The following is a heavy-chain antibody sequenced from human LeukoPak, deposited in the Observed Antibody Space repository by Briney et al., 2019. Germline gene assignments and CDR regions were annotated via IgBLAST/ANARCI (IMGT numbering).Heavy chain of an antibody. CDR1: GFTFSTYW. J-gene: IGHJ4*02. Sequence: GVSLRLSCAASGFTFSTYWMHWVRQAPGEGRVWVSRINTDESYINYADSVKGRFTISRDNAKNTLYLQMNSLRAEDTAVYYCARTYTLEYYYDSSGYYYEDWGQGTLVTVSS. CDR3: ARTYTLEYYYDSSGYYYED. V-gene: IGHV3-74*01. D-gene: IGHD3-22*01. CDR2: INTDESYI.